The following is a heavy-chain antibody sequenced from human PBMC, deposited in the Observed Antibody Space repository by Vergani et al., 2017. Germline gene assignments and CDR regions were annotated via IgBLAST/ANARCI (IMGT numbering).Heavy chain of an antibody. CDR2: IIPIFGTA. V-gene: IGHV1-69*13. CDR3: ARGSGYCSSTSCYIFDY. CDR1: GYTFTSYA. Sequence: QVQLVQSGAEVKKPGASVKVSCKASGYTFTSYAMNWVRQAPGQGLEWMGGIIPIFGTANYAQKFQGRVTITADESTSTAYMELSSLRSEDTAVYYCARGSGYCSSTSCYIFDYWGQGTLVTVSS. D-gene: IGHD2-2*02. J-gene: IGHJ4*02.